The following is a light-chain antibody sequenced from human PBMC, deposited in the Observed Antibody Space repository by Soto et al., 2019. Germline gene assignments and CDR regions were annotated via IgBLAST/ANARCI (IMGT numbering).Light chain of an antibody. J-gene: IGKJ5*01. V-gene: IGKV3-11*01. CDR2: DAP. CDR1: QSVSSY. Sequence: EIVLTHSPSTLSLXXGERATLSCRASQSVSSYLAWYQQKPGQAPRLLIYDAPNRATGIPARFSGSGSGTDFTLTISSLEPEDFAVYYCQQRSNWPITFGQGTRLEIK. CDR3: QQRSNWPIT.